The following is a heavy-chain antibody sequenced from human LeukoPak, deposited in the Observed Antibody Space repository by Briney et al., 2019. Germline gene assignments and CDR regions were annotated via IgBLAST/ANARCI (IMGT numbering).Heavy chain of an antibody. CDR2: IYYSGST. V-gene: IGHV4-59*08. Sequence: SETLSLTCTVSGGSITGYYWSWIRQPPGKGLEWIGYIYYSGSTNYNPSLKSRVTISVDTSKNQFSLKLSSVTAADTAVYYCATGPGGPSDYWGQGTLVTVSS. CDR3: ATGPGGPSDY. CDR1: GGSITGYY. D-gene: IGHD1-14*01. J-gene: IGHJ4*02.